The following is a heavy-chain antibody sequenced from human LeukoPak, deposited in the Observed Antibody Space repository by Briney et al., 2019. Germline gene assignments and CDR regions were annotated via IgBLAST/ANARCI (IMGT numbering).Heavy chain of an antibody. D-gene: IGHD3-3*01. CDR2: IKQDGSEK. CDR1: GFSFSNYW. CDR3: ARLDFWSGYYLPPSRLPHHNDAFDI. Sequence: GGSLRLSCAASGFSFSNYWMYWVRQAPGTGLEWVANIKQDGSEKSYVDSVKGRFTISRDNAKNSLYLQMNSLRAEDTAVYYCARLDFWSGYYLPPSRLPHHNDAFDIWGQGTMVTVSS. J-gene: IGHJ3*02. V-gene: IGHV3-7*01.